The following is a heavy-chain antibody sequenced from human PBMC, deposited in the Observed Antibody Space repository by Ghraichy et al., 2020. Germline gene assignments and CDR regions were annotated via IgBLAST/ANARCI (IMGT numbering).Heavy chain of an antibody. D-gene: IGHD3-3*01. J-gene: IGHJ3*02. CDR2: ISYDGSNK. Sequence: GGSLRLSCAASGFTFSSYGMHWVRQAPGKGLEWVAVISYDGSNKYYADSVKGRFTISRDNSKNTLYLQMNSLRAEDTAVYYCAKARGRGVTDAFDIWGQGTMVTVSS. CDR1: GFTFSSYG. V-gene: IGHV3-30*18. CDR3: AKARGRGVTDAFDI.